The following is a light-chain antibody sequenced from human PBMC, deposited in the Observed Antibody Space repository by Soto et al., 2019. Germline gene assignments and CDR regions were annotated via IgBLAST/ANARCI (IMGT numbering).Light chain of an antibody. CDR2: LGS. J-gene: IGKJ2*01. V-gene: IGKV2-28*01. CDR3: MHALHASYT. Sequence: DIVMTQSPVSLPVTPGEPASISCRSSQSLQHSNGNNYLDWYLQKPGQSPQLLIFLGSNRASGVPERFSGSGSGTDFTLTISGVEAEDVGAYYCMHALHASYTLGQGNTREIK. CDR1: QSLQHSNGNNY.